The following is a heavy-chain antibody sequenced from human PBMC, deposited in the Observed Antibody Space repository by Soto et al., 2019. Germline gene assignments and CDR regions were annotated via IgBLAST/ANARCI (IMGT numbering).Heavy chain of an antibody. Sequence: TLSLTCTVSGGSISSYYWSWIRQPPGKGLEWIGYIYYSGSTNYNPSLKSRVTISVDTSKNQFSLKLSSVTAADTAVYYCARDQVTIFGVVPTGWFDPWGQGTLVTVSS. V-gene: IGHV4-59*01. CDR3: ARDQVTIFGVVPTGWFDP. D-gene: IGHD3-3*01. J-gene: IGHJ5*02. CDR1: GGSISSYY. CDR2: IYYSGST.